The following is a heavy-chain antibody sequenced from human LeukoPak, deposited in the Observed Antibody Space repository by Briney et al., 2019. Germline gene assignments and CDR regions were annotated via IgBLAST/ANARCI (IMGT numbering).Heavy chain of an antibody. Sequence: GGSLRLSCAASGFTFSNYGMHWVRQAPGKGLEWVAVISYDGSNRFYADSVKGRFTISRDNSKSTLYLQMNSLRADDTAVYSCARGALTVNFDYWGQGTLVTVSS. CDR1: GFTFSNYG. V-gene: IGHV3-30*03. J-gene: IGHJ4*02. CDR2: ISYDGSNR. CDR3: ARGALTVNFDY.